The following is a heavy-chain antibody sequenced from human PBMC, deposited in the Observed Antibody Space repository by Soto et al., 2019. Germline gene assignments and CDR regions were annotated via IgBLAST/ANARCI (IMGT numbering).Heavy chain of an antibody. CDR3: AKALSGDSNDY. Sequence: PGGSLRLSCAASGFTFSSYGMHWVRQAPGKGLEWVAVISYDGSNKYYADSVKGRFTISRDNSKSTLYLQMNSLRAEDTAVYYCAKALSGDSNDYWGQGTLVTVSS. D-gene: IGHD4-17*01. CDR1: GFTFSSYG. J-gene: IGHJ4*02. V-gene: IGHV3-30*18. CDR2: ISYDGSNK.